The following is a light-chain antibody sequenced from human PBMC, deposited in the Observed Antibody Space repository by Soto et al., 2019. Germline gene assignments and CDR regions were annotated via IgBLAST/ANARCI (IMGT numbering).Light chain of an antibody. J-gene: IGLJ1*01. V-gene: IGLV2-14*01. Sequence: QSALTQPASVSGSPGQSITISCTGTSWDVGGCDCVSWYQQHPGKAPKLMIYEVNNRPSGVSNRFSGSKSGNTASLTISGLQAEDEADYYCSSFTTTRTYVFGTGTKVTVL. CDR2: EVN. CDR1: SWDVGGCDC. CDR3: SSFTTTRTYV.